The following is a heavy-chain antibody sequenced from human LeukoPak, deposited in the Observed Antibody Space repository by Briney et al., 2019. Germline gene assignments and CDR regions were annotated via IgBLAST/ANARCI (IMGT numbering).Heavy chain of an antibody. CDR1: GGSISSSSYY. J-gene: IGHJ5*02. V-gene: IGHV4-39*07. D-gene: IGHD6-19*01. Sequence: SETLSLTCTVSGGSISSSSYYWGWIRQPPGKGLEWIGSIYYSGSTYYNPSLKSRVTISVDTSKNQFSLKLSSVTAADTAVYYCARGGIAVAGTLGWFDPWGQGTLVTVSS. CDR3: ARGGIAVAGTLGWFDP. CDR2: IYYSGST.